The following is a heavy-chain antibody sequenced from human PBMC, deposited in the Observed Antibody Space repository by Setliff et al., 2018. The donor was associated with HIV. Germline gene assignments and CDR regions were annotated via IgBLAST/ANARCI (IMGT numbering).Heavy chain of an antibody. V-gene: IGHV4-61*02. CDR2: IYTSGST. J-gene: IGHJ4*02. D-gene: IGHD5-12*01. CDR3: ARQGDGYNLYHVYYFDY. Sequence: SETLSLTCTVSGGSISSGIYYWSWIRQPAGKGLEWIGRIYTSGSTKYNPSLKSRVTISVDGSTNQFSLKLGSVTAADAAVYYCARQGDGYNLYHVYYFDYWGQGTLGTVS. CDR1: GGSISSGIYY.